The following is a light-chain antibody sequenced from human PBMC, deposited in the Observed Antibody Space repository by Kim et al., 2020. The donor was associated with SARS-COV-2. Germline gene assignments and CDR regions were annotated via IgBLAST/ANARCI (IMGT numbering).Light chain of an antibody. CDR2: QDS. J-gene: IGLJ3*02. Sequence: VSPGQTATITCSGDKLGDKYACWYQQKPGQSPVLVIYQDSQRPSGIPERFSGSNSGNTATLTISGTQAMDEADYYCQAWDSSLRVFGGGTQLTVL. CDR3: QAWDSSLRV. V-gene: IGLV3-1*01. CDR1: KLGDKY.